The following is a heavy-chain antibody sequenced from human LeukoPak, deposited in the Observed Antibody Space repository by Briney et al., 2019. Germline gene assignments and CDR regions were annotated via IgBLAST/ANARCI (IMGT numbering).Heavy chain of an antibody. CDR2: ITGSGGST. CDR3: AKDYPALGYCTSTSCSFFDY. V-gene: IGHV3-23*01. J-gene: IGHJ4*02. CDR1: GFTFSSYA. D-gene: IGHD2-2*01. Sequence: GGSLRLSCAASGFTFSSYAMSWVRQAPGKGLEWVSAITGSGGSTYYADSVKGRFTISRDNSKNTLYLQINGLRAEDTAVYYCAKDYPALGYCTSTSCSFFDYWGQGTLVTVSS.